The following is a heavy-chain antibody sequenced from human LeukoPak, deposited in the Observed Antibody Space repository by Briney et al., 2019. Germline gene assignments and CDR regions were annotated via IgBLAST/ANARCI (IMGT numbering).Heavy chain of an antibody. J-gene: IGHJ4*02. CDR3: AKASGSYYYFDY. CDR1: GFTFITYG. V-gene: IGHV3-23*01. Sequence: PGGSLRVSCAASGFTFITYGMSWVRQAPGKGLEWVSAISGSGVSTYYADSVKGRFTISRDNSKSTLYLQMNSLRAEDTAVYYCAKASGSYYYFDYWGQGTLVTVSS. CDR2: ISGSGVST. D-gene: IGHD1-26*01.